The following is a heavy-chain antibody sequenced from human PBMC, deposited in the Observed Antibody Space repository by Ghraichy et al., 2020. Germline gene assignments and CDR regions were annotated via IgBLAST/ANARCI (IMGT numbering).Heavy chain of an antibody. Sequence: SVKVSCKASGGTFSSYAISWVRQAPGQGLEWMGGIIPIFGTANYAQKFQGRVTITADESTSTAYMELSSLRSEDTAVYYCATDTGYSSSWVLFDYWGQGTLVTVSS. V-gene: IGHV1-69*13. D-gene: IGHD6-13*01. J-gene: IGHJ4*02. CDR2: IIPIFGTA. CDR3: ATDTGYSSSWVLFDY. CDR1: GGTFSSYA.